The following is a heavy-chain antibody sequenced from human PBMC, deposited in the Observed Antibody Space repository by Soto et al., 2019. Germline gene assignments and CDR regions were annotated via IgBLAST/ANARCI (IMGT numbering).Heavy chain of an antibody. J-gene: IGHJ6*02. CDR3: ARGNHGPSLYYYGMDV. CDR2: ITSDGSEI. D-gene: IGHD3-16*02. CDR1: GFSISQYW. Sequence: EVQLEESGGGVVQPGGSLRLSCAASGFSISQYWMHWVRQAPGKGLVWVSRITSDGSEIRYAESVRGRITISRDNAKNTVSLQMSSLRAEDTAVYYCARGNHGPSLYYYGMDVWGQGTTVTVSS. V-gene: IGHV3-74*01.